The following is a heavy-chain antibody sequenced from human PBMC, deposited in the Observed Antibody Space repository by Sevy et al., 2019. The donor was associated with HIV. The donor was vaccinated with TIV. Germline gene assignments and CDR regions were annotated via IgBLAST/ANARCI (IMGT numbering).Heavy chain of an antibody. CDR3: ARVTYSSGWYRGSYYYYGMDV. D-gene: IGHD6-19*01. Sequence: GGSLRLSCAASGFTFSSYSMNWVRQAPGKGLEWVSSISSSSSYIYYADSVKGRFTISRDNAKNSLYLQMNGLRADDTAVYYCARVTYSSGWYRGSYYYYGMDVWGQGTTVTVSS. CDR1: GFTFSSYS. J-gene: IGHJ6*02. V-gene: IGHV3-21*01. CDR2: ISSSSSYI.